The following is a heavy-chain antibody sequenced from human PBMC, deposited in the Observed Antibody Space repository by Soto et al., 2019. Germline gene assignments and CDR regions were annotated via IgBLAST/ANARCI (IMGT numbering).Heavy chain of an antibody. J-gene: IGHJ5*02. CDR2: IWYDGSNK. D-gene: IGHD6-13*01. Sequence: GSLRLSCAASGFTFSSYGMHWVRQAPGKGLEWVAVIWYDGSNKYYADSVKGRFTISRDNSKNTLYLQMNSLRAEDTAVYYCARAGIAAAGTFPWFDPWGQGTLVTVSS. CDR1: GFTFSSYG. V-gene: IGHV3-33*01. CDR3: ARAGIAAAGTFPWFDP.